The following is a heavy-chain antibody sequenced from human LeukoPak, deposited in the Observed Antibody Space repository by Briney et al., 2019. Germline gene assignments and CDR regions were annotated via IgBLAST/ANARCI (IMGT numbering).Heavy chain of an antibody. V-gene: IGHV4-39*01. Sequence: PSETLSLTCTVSGDAISSNAYYWGWIRQPPGKGLEWIGRLSYGRSTFYSPSLKSGVSMSVDTSNNQFSLKLSSVTAADTAVYYCARQSGPYSSRWFDYWGQGTLVTVSS. CDR1: GDAISSNAYY. CDR2: LSYGRST. CDR3: ARQSGPYSSRWFDY. J-gene: IGHJ4*02. D-gene: IGHD6-13*01.